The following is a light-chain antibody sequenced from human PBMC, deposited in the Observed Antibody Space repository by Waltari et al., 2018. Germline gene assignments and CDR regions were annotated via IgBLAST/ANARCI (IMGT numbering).Light chain of an antibody. V-gene: IGKV3-20*01. CDR1: QSVSRS. CDR2: GAS. Sequence: ELVLTQSPGTLSLSPGERATLPCRASQSVSRSLAWYQQKPGQAPRLLIYGASSRATGIPDRFSGGGSGTDFSLTISRLEPEDFAVYYCQHYLRLPATFGQGTKVEIK. J-gene: IGKJ1*01. CDR3: QHYLRLPAT.